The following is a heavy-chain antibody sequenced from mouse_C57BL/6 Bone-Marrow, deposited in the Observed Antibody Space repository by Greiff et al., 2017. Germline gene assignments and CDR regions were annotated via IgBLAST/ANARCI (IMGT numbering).Heavy chain of an antibody. Sequence: EVKLVESVAELVRPGASVKLSCTASGFNIKNTYMHWVKQRPEQGLEWIGRIDPANGNTKYAPKFQGKATITADTSSTTAYLQLSILTSEDTAIYYCASPYYYGSSPFAYWGQGTLVTVSA. V-gene: IGHV14-3*01. CDR3: ASPYYYGSSPFAY. J-gene: IGHJ3*01. CDR2: IDPANGNT. CDR1: GFNIKNTY. D-gene: IGHD1-1*01.